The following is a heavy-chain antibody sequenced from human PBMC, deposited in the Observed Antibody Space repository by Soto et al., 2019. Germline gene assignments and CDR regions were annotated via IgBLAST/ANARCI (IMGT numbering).Heavy chain of an antibody. Sequence: GGSLRLSCAASGFTFSSYGMHWVRQAPGKGLEWVAVISYDGSNKYYADSVKGRFTISRDNSKNTLYLQMNSLRAEDTAVYYCAKDIGYSGYERYYYYYYYMDVWGKGTTVTVSS. J-gene: IGHJ6*03. CDR1: GFTFSSYG. CDR3: AKDIGYSGYERYYYYYYYMDV. D-gene: IGHD5-12*01. CDR2: ISYDGSNK. V-gene: IGHV3-30*18.